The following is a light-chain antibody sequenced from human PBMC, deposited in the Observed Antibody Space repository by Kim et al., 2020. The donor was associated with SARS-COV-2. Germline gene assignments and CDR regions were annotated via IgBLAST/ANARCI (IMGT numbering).Light chain of an antibody. Sequence: SPGERATLSCRASQSVTSSHLAWYQQKPGQAPRLLMYGTSSRATDIPDRFSSSGSGTDFTLTISRLEPEDFAVYYCQQYGRSPLTFGGGTKVDIK. CDR3: QQYGRSPLT. CDR1: QSVTSSH. J-gene: IGKJ4*01. CDR2: GTS. V-gene: IGKV3-20*01.